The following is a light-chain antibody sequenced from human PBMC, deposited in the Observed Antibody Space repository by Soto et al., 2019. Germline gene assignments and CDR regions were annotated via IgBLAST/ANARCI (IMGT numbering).Light chain of an antibody. Sequence: EIVLTQSPDTLSLSPGERATFSCRATQSFTNNYVAWYQHKPGQAPRLLIYGASRRATGIPDRISGSGSGTDFTLSITRLEPEDFAVYYCHQYLDSPNTFGQGTKLEIK. CDR1: QSFTNNY. V-gene: IGKV3-20*01. J-gene: IGKJ2*01. CDR3: HQYLDSPNT. CDR2: GAS.